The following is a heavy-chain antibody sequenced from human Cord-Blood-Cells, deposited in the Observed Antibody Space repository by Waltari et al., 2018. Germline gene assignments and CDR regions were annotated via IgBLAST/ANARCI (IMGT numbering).Heavy chain of an antibody. Sequence: QVQLQQWGAGLLKPSETLSLTCAVYGGSFSGYYWSWIRQPPGKGLEWIEEINHSGSTNYNPSLKSRVTISVDTSKNQFSLKLSSVTAADTAVYYCARDVLGYCSSTSCYYFDYWGQGTLVTVSS. CDR2: INHSGST. CDR1: GGSFSGYY. V-gene: IGHV4-34*01. D-gene: IGHD2-2*01. J-gene: IGHJ4*02. CDR3: ARDVLGYCSSTSCYYFDY.